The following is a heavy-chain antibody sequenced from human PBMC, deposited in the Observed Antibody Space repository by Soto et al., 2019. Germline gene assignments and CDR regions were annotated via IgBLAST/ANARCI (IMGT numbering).Heavy chain of an antibody. Sequence: GGSLILSCAAAGFTLGGYAMDWVRQAPGKGLEYVSGISSNGVGTYYANSVQGRFTISRDNSKNTVYLQMGSLRPEDMAVYYCARRARPDFYCRDVWGKGTTVTVSS. CDR1: GFTLGGYA. V-gene: IGHV3-64*01. CDR2: ISSNGVGT. CDR3: ARRARPDFYCRDV. D-gene: IGHD6-6*01. J-gene: IGHJ6*03.